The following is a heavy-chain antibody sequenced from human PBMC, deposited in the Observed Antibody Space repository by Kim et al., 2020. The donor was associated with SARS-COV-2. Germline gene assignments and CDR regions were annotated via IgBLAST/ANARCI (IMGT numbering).Heavy chain of an antibody. CDR3: ARDGYDFWGGYSGSHYFDY. J-gene: IGHJ4*02. Sequence: GPFTISRDNSKNTLYLQMNSLRAEDTAVYYCARDGYDFWGGYSGSHYFDYWGQGTLVTVSS. V-gene: IGHV3-30*07. D-gene: IGHD3-3*01.